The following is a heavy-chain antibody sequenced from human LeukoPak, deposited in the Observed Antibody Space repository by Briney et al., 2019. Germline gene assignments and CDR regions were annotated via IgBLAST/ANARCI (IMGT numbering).Heavy chain of an antibody. CDR1: GFTVSNNY. CDR3: ATGTHPGN. V-gene: IGHV3-66*01. Sequence: GGSLRLSCAASGFTVSNNYMSWVRQAPGKGLEWIAVIYSGGSTFHADSVKGRFIISRDNSKNTLYLQMNSLRVEDTAVYYCATGTHPGNWGQGTLVTVSS. D-gene: IGHD1-14*01. CDR2: IYSGGST. J-gene: IGHJ4*02.